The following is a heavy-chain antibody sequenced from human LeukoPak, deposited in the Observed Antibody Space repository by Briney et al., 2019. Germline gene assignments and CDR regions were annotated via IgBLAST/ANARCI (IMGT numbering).Heavy chain of an antibody. V-gene: IGHV4-39*01. CDR3: ARHPEYSGYDLRYYFDY. CDR1: GGSINSSIYA. CDR2: IYYSGNT. D-gene: IGHD5-12*01. J-gene: IGHJ4*02. Sequence: SETLSLTCTVSGGSINSSIYAWGWIRQPPGKGLEWIGSIYYSGNTNYNPSLKSRVTISVDTSKNQFSLKLSSVTAADTAVYYCARHPEYSGYDLRYYFDYWGQGTLVTVSS.